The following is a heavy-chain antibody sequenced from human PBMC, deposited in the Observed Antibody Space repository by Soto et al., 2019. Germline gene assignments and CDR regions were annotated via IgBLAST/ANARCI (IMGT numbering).Heavy chain of an antibody. V-gene: IGHV3-30*18. Sequence: QVQLVESGGGVVQPGRSLRLSCAASGFTFSSYGMHWVRQAPGKGLEWVAVISYDGSNKYYADSVKGRFTISRDNSSXTLYLQMNSLRAEDTAVYYCAQGDCSGGSCYSIDYWGQGTLVTVSA. CDR1: GFTFSSYG. CDR3: AQGDCSGGSCYSIDY. CDR2: ISYDGSNK. J-gene: IGHJ4*02. D-gene: IGHD2-15*01.